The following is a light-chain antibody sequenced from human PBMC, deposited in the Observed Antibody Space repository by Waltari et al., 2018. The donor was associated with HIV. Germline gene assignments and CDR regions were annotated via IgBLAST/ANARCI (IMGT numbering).Light chain of an antibody. Sequence: QSALTQPRSVSGSPGQSVTISCTWSSSDVGGYTFVSWYQQHPGKAPKVIIHDVSERPSGVPDRFSGSKSGNTASLTISGLQAEDDADYYCCSYAGSYTMVFGGGTKLTVL. CDR3: CSYAGSYTMV. CDR2: DVS. V-gene: IGLV2-11*01. J-gene: IGLJ2*01. CDR1: SSDVGGYTF.